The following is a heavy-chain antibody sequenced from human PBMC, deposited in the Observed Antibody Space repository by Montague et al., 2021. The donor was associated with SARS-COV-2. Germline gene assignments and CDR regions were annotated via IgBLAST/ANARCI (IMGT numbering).Heavy chain of an antibody. CDR2: VSASGST. CDR1: GDSISYFY. CDR3: ARDVVAAPGTFDY. V-gene: IGHV4-4*07. Sequence: ETLSLTCTVSGDSISYFYWSWIRQPAGKGLEWIGRVSASGSTNYNPSLNSRVTMSVDTSKKQFSLRLSPVTAADTAVYYCARDVVAAPGTFDYWGQGALVTVSS. D-gene: IGHD6-13*01. J-gene: IGHJ4*02.